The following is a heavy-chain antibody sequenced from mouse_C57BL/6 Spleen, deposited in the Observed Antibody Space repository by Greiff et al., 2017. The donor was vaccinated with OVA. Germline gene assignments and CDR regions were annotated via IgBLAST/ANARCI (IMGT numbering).Heavy chain of an antibody. CDR1: GYTFTSYW. CDR3: ARGDFYYDYDDGDWFAY. CDR2: INPSNGCT. D-gene: IGHD2-4*01. J-gene: IGHJ3*01. Sequence: QVQLQQSGTELVKPGASVKLSCKASGYTFTSYWMHWVKQRPGQGLEWIGNINPSNGCTNYNEKFKSKATLTADKSSSTAYMQLSSLTSEDYAVYYCARGDFYYDYDDGDWFAYWGQGTLVTVSA. V-gene: IGHV1-53*01.